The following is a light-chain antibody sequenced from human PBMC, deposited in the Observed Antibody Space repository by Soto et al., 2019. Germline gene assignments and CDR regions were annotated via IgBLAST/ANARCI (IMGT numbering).Light chain of an antibody. J-gene: IGKJ2*01. CDR1: QNVLYKSNNENY. CDR3: QQYYNTPPYY. V-gene: IGKV4-1*01. CDR2: WAS. Sequence: DIVMTQSPDSLAVSLGERATINCKSSQNVLYKSNNENYLAWYQQKPGQPPKLLIYWASTRKPGVPDRFSGIGSGSDFTLTISSLQAEDVAVYYWQQYYNTPPYYFGRGTKLEI.